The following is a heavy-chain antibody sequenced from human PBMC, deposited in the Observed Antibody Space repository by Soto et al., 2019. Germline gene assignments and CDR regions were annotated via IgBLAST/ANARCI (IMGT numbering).Heavy chain of an antibody. V-gene: IGHV1-69*13. Sequence: SVKVSCKAFGGTFSSYAITWVRQAPGQGLEWMGGIIPIFGTANYAQKFQARVTITADESTSTAYMELSSLRSEDTAVYYCARDRGPSSGYYPYWFDPWGQGTLVTVSS. CDR3: ARDRGPSSGYYPYWFDP. CDR1: GGTFSSYA. J-gene: IGHJ5*02. D-gene: IGHD3-22*01. CDR2: IIPIFGTA.